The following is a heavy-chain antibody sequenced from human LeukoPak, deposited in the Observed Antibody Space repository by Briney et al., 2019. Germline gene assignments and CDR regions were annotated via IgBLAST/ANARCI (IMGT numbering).Heavy chain of an antibody. J-gene: IGHJ4*02. Sequence: GGSLRLSCAASGFTFSSYAMSWVRQAPGKGLEWVSGISGSGGSTYYADSVKGRFTISRDNSKNTLYLQMNSLRAEDTAVYYCVKHYYDFWSGYPIQYYFDYWGQGTLVTVSS. CDR1: GFTFSSYA. V-gene: IGHV3-23*01. CDR2: ISGSGGST. CDR3: VKHYYDFWSGYPIQYYFDY. D-gene: IGHD3-3*01.